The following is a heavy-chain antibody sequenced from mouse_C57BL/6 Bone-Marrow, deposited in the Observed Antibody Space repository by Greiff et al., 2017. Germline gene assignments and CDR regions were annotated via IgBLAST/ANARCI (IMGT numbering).Heavy chain of an antibody. CDR3: ARGALYGSIFDY. CDR2: IHPSDGST. V-gene: IGHV1-78*01. D-gene: IGHD1-1*01. J-gene: IGHJ2*01. Sequence: QVQLQQSDAELVKPGASVKISCKASGYTFTDHTIHWMQQRPEQGLEWIGYIHPSDGSTKYNEKFKGKATLTEDKSSSTAYMQLNSLTSEDSAVYFCARGALYGSIFDYWGQGTTLTVSS. CDR1: GYTFTDHT.